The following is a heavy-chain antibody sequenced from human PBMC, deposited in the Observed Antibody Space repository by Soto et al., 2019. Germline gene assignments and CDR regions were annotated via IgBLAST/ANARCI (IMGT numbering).Heavy chain of an antibody. J-gene: IGHJ4*02. Sequence: PSETLSLTCAVSGGSISSGGYSWSWIRQPPGKGLEWIGYIYHSGSTYYNPSLKSRVTISVDRSKNQFSLKLSSVTAADTAVYYCARASITMVVYFDYWGQGTRVTVS. D-gene: IGHD3-10*01. CDR1: GGSISSGGYS. V-gene: IGHV4-30-2*01. CDR3: ARASITMVVYFDY. CDR2: IYHSGST.